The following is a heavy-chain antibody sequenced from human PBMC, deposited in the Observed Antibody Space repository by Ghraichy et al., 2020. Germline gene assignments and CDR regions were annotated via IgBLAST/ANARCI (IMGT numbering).Heavy chain of an antibody. CDR1: DDSFSSRSYY. CDR3: VRLAYCGGDCLTYGMDV. Sequence: SETLSLTCTVSDDSFSSRSYYWGWIRLSPGKGLDWIGSIYYSGSTYYNAPLKSRVIISLDTSKKQFSLRLNSVTAADTAVYFCVRLAYCGGDCLTYGMDVWGQGTTGIVSS. CDR2: IYYSGST. J-gene: IGHJ6*02. V-gene: IGHV4-39*01. D-gene: IGHD2-21*02.